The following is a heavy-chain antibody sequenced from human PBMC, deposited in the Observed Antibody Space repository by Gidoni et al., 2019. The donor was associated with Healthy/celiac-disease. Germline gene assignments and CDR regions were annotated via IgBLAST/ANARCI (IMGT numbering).Heavy chain of an antibody. J-gene: IGHJ4*02. CDR3: AKDSGYDGAYFDY. D-gene: IGHD5-12*01. CDR2: ISYDGSNK. Sequence: QVQLVESGGGVVQPGRSLRLSWAASGFNFSSYGMHWVRQAPGKGLEWVAVISYDGSNKYYADSVKGRFTISRDNSKNTLYLQMNSLRAEDTAVYYCAKDSGYDGAYFDYWGQGTLVTVSS. V-gene: IGHV3-30*18. CDR1: GFNFSSYG.